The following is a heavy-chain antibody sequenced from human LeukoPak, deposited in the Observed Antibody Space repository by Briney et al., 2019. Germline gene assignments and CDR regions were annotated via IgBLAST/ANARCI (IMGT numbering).Heavy chain of an antibody. CDR3: ATDYDYVWGSYRYTRY. J-gene: IGHJ4*02. V-gene: IGHV1-69*13. CDR1: GYTFTGYY. Sequence: GASVKVSCKASGYTFTGYYMHWVRQAPGQGLEWMGGIIPIFGTANYAQKFQGRVTIIADESTSTSYMELSSLRSEDTAVYYCATDYDYVWGSYRYTRYWGQGTLVTVSS. D-gene: IGHD3-16*02. CDR2: IIPIFGTA.